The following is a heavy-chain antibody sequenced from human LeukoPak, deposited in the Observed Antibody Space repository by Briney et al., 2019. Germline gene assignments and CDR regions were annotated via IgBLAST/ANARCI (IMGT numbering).Heavy chain of an antibody. CDR3: ARDVTHCGGDCYSGDY. CDR2: ISSSSSYI. V-gene: IGHV3-21*01. CDR1: GFTFSSYT. J-gene: IGHJ4*02. D-gene: IGHD2-21*02. Sequence: GGSLRLSCAASGFTFSSYTMNWVRQAPGKGLEWVSSISSSSSYINYADSVKGRFTISRDNAKNSLYLQVNSLRAEDTAVYYCARDVTHCGGDCYSGDYWGQGTLVTVSS.